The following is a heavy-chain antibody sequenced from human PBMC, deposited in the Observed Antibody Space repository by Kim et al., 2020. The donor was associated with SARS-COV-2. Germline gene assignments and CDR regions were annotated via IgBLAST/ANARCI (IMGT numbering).Heavy chain of an antibody. CDR2: IDWDDDK. V-gene: IGHV2-70*11. Sequence: SGPTLVHPTQTLTLTCTFSGFSLSPSGMCVSWIRQPPGKALEWLARIDWDDDKYYSTSLKTSLTISKDTSKNQVVLTMTNMDPVDTATYYCARIRIAVAGIGNYYYYGMDVWGQGTTVTVSS. CDR1: GFSLSPSGMC. J-gene: IGHJ6*02. CDR3: ARIRIAVAGIGNYYYYGMDV. D-gene: IGHD6-19*01.